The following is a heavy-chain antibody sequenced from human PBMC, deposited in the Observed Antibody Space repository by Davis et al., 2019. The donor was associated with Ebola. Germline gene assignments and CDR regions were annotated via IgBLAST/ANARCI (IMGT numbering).Heavy chain of an antibody. CDR2: ITNNGGST. CDR3: AAVGYYYGMDV. CDR1: GFMFSSYT. J-gene: IGHJ6*02. Sequence: GGSLRLSCSVSGFMFSSYTMHWVRQAPGKGLQYVSGITNNGGSTYYADSVKGRFIISRDNSKNTLYLQMSSLRIEDTAVYYCAAVGYYYGMDVWGQGTTVTVSS. V-gene: IGHV3-64D*06.